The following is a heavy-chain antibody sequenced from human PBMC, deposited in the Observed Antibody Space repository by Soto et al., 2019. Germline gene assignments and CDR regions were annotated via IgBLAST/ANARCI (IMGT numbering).Heavy chain of an antibody. CDR2: IIPIFGTA. CDR3: ARDIVVVPATIPFYAFDI. D-gene: IGHD2-2*01. CDR1: GGTFSSYA. Sequence: VSCKASGGTFSSYAISWVRQAPGQGLEWMGGIIPIFGTANYAQKFQGRVTITADESTSTAYMELSSLRSEDTAVYYCARDIVVVPATIPFYAFDIWGQGTMVTVSS. J-gene: IGHJ3*02. V-gene: IGHV1-69*01.